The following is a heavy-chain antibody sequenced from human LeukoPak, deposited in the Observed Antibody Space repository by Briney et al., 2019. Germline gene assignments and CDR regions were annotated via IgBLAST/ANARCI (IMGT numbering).Heavy chain of an antibody. Sequence: SETLSLTCAVYGGSFSGYYWSWIRQPPGEGLEWIGYIYYSGSTNYNPSLKSRVTISVDTSKNQFSLKLSSVTAADTAVYYCARDYYDSSGYPEFHAFDIWGQGTMVTVSS. CDR2: IYYSGST. CDR1: GGSFSGYY. J-gene: IGHJ3*02. V-gene: IGHV4-59*12. CDR3: ARDYYDSSGYPEFHAFDI. D-gene: IGHD3-22*01.